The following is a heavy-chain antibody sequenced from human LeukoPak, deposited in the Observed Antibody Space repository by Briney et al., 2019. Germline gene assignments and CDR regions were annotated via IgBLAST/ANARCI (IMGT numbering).Heavy chain of an antibody. J-gene: IGHJ6*02. D-gene: IGHD4-11*01. Sequence: GGSLRLSCAASGFTFSSYAMHWVRQAPGKGLEWTAVMAYDGSNKYYADSVKGRFTISRDNSKNTLYLQMNSLRAEDTAVYYCARDWSSKYPFYYRMDVWGQGTTVTVSS. CDR2: MAYDGSNK. V-gene: IGHV3-30-3*01. CDR1: GFTFSSYA. CDR3: ARDWSSKYPFYYRMDV.